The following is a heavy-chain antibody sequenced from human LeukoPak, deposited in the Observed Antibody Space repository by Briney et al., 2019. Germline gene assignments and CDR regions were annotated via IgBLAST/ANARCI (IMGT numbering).Heavy chain of an antibody. CDR1: GYTFTSYG. V-gene: IGHV1-18*01. J-gene: IGHJ6*03. Sequence: ASVKVSCKASGYTFTSYGISWVRQAPGQGLEWMGWISAYNGNTNYAQKLQGRVTMTADTSTSTAYMELRSLRSDDTAVYYCARTYGSGSYGYYHYMDVWGKGTTVTVSS. CDR2: ISAYNGNT. D-gene: IGHD3-10*01. CDR3: ARTYGSGSYGYYHYMDV.